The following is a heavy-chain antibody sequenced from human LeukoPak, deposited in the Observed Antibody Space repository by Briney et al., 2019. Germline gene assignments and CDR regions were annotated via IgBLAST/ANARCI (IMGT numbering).Heavy chain of an antibody. D-gene: IGHD3-3*01. CDR3: AREGYYYFWSGDRREFDY. J-gene: IGHJ4*02. CDR2: ISSSSSYI. CDR1: GFTFSSYS. V-gene: IGHV3-21*01. Sequence: KSGGSLRLSCAASGFTFSSYSMNWVRQAPGKGLEWVSSISSSSSYIYYADSVKGRFTISRDNAKNSLYLQMNSLRAEDTAVYYCAREGYYYFWSGDRREFDYWGQGTLVTVSS.